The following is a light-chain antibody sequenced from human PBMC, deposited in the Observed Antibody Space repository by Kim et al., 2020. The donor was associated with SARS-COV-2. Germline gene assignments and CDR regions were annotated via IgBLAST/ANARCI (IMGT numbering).Light chain of an antibody. CDR3: NSRDSSGNHLGV. CDR1: SLRNYY. V-gene: IGLV3-19*01. J-gene: IGLJ1*01. CDR2: GKN. Sequence: SYELTQDPAVSVALGQTVRITCQGDSLRNYYASWYQQKPGQAPVLVIYGKNNRPSGIPDRFSGSSSGNTASMTITGAQAEDEADYYCNSRDSSGNHLGVF.